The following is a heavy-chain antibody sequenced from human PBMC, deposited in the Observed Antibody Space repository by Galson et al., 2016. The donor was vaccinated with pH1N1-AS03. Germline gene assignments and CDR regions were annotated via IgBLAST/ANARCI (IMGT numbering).Heavy chain of an antibody. CDR3: TSGMVELDY. J-gene: IGHJ4*02. V-gene: IGHV3-53*01. D-gene: IGHD3-10*01. CDR1: GFTVSSNY. CDR2: IYSGGIT. Sequence: SLRLSCAASGFTVSSNYMSWVRQAPGKGLEWVSVIYSGGITYYADSVKGRFTISRDNAKNSLSLQMNSLRSEDTAVYYCTSGMVELDYWGQGTLVTVSS.